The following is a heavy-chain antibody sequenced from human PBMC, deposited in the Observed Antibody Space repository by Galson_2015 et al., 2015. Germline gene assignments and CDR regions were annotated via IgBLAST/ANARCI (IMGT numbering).Heavy chain of an antibody. J-gene: IGHJ6*02. CDR1: GFTFSNYA. V-gene: IGHV3-64*02. CDR2: ISDDGGST. D-gene: IGHD2-15*01. CDR3: ARAVGGTVYSGMDV. Sequence: SLRLSCAASGFTFSNYAMHWVRQAPGKGLEYVSSISDDGGSTYYADSVRGRFTISRTNSKSTLYLQMGRLRDEDTGVYYCARAVGGTVYSGMDVWGQGTTVTVSS.